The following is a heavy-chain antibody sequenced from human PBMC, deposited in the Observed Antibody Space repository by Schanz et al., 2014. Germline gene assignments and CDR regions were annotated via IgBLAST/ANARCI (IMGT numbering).Heavy chain of an antibody. D-gene: IGHD3-10*01. Sequence: EVQLLASGGGLVQPGGSLRLTCLTSGFTFTDHAMSWVRQAPGKGLEWVSTISGLGEATFYSDSVKGRFTVSRDNSKNTLDLQMSSLRADDTAVYYCVKEGTVVSGSPRDYWGQGALVTVSS. CDR3: VKEGTVVSGSPRDY. CDR1: GFTFTDHA. J-gene: IGHJ4*02. CDR2: ISGLGEAT. V-gene: IGHV3-23*01.